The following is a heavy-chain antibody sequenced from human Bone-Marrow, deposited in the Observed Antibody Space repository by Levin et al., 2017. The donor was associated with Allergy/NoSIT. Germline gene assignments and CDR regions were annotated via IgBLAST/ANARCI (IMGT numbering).Heavy chain of an antibody. CDR2: IIPVFRTA. V-gene: IGHV1-69*06. Sequence: ASVKVSCKASGGAFSSNAISWVRQAPGQGLEWMGGIIPVFRTAKYAQKFQDRVTITADRSTSTVHMELSGLRSEDTAVFYCARSSRAANIDFWSTYYNYYYSYMDVWGKGTTVTVSS. CDR3: ARSSRAANIDFWSTYYNYYYSYMDV. CDR1: GGAFSSNA. J-gene: IGHJ6*03. D-gene: IGHD3-3*01.